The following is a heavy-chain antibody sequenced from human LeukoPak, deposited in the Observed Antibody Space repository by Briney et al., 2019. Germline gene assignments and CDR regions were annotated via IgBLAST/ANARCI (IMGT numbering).Heavy chain of an antibody. CDR3: ARHGGSYSFDY. CDR2: SHNSGSP. Sequence: SETLSLTCTVSGGSISSYYWSWIRQPPGKGLEWIGYSHNSGSPNYNPSLKSRVTISVDTSKNQFSLKVSSVTAADTAVYYCARHGGSYSFDYWGQGTLVTVSS. D-gene: IGHD1-26*01. J-gene: IGHJ4*02. V-gene: IGHV4-59*08. CDR1: GGSISSYY.